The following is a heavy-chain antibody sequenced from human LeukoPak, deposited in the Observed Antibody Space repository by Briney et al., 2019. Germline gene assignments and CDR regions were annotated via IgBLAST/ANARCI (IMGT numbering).Heavy chain of an antibody. CDR1: GYTFTSYT. V-gene: IGHV1-18*01. D-gene: IGHD6-13*01. CDR2: ISAYNDNT. J-gene: IGHJ6*03. Sequence: ASVKVSCKASGYTFTSYTITWVRQAPGQGLEWMGWISAYNDNTNYAQKFQGRVTMTTDTSTSTAYMELRSLRSDDTAVYYCARVVGLTGYSSSWYSGYYYYMDVWGKGTTVTVSS. CDR3: ARVVGLTGYSSSWYSGYYYYMDV.